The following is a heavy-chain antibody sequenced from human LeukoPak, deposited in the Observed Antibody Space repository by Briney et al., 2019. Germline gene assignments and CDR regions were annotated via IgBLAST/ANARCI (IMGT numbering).Heavy chain of an antibody. CDR2: INHCGST. CDR3: ARRITMVRGVGYYYGMDV. Sequence: LSLTCAVYGGSFSGYYWRWIRQPPGKGLEWIGEINHCGSTNYNPSLKSRVTISVDTSKNQFSLKLSSVTAADTAVYYCARRITMVRGVGYYYGMDVWGKGTTVTVSS. J-gene: IGHJ6*04. V-gene: IGHV4-34*01. D-gene: IGHD3-10*01. CDR1: GGSFSGYY.